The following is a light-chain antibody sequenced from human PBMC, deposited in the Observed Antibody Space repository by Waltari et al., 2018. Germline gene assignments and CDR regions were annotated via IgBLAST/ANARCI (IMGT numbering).Light chain of an antibody. CDR3: QQSYSAPLA. CDR2: SSS. J-gene: IGKJ4*01. Sequence: DTLMTQSPSSLSASVGDRVTITCRASQAISTSVNWYQLAPGMAPKLLIFSSSTLHRGGSSRFSGHGSGTEFTLTISNLQPDDFATYYCQQSYSAPLAFGGGTKLDI. CDR1: QAISTS. V-gene: IGKV1-39*01.